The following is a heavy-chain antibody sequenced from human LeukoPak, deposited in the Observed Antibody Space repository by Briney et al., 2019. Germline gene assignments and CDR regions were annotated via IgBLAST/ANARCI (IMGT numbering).Heavy chain of an antibody. D-gene: IGHD1-26*01. J-gene: IGHJ5*02. CDR2: ISAYNGNT. CDR3: ARDNSVGDNAWWFDP. CDR1: GYIFTSYG. V-gene: IGHV1-18*01. Sequence: ASVKVSCKTSGYIFTSYGISWVRQAPGQGLEWMGWISAYNGNTNYAQKFQGRVTMTRDMSTSTDYMELSSLRSEDTAIYYCARDNSVGDNAWWFDPWGQGTLVTVSS.